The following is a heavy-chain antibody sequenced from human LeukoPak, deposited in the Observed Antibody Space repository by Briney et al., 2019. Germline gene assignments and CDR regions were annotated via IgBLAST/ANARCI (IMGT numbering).Heavy chain of an antibody. Sequence: QSGGSLRLSCAASGFRFSSYWMTWVRQAPGKGLEWVANLNQDGSDKKYVDSVKGRFTISRDNAKNSLYLQMNSLRVEDTALYYCARDAYDYASESWGQGTLVTASS. CDR2: LNQDGSDK. CDR1: GFRFSSYW. D-gene: IGHD2-2*01. CDR3: ARDAYDYASES. J-gene: IGHJ5*02. V-gene: IGHV3-7*01.